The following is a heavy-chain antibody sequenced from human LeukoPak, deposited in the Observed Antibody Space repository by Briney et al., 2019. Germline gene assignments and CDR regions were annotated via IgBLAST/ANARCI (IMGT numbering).Heavy chain of an antibody. CDR2: ISYDGSNK. D-gene: IGHD3-10*01. Sequence: GGSLRLSCAASGFTFSSYGMHWVRQAPGKGLEWVAVISYDGSNKYYADSVKGRFTISRDNSKNTLYLQMNSLRAEDTAVYYCAKDAGEFRNVLLWFGITDYWGQGTLVTVSS. V-gene: IGHV3-30*18. J-gene: IGHJ4*02. CDR1: GFTFSSYG. CDR3: AKDAGEFRNVLLWFGITDY.